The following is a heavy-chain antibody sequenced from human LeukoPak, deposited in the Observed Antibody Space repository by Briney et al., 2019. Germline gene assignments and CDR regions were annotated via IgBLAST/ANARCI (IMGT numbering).Heavy chain of an antibody. J-gene: IGHJ4*02. D-gene: IGHD5-18*01. CDR1: GDSVSSKNAA. CDR2: TYYRSKWYN. CDR3: ARTAMRVVDS. Sequence: SQTLSPTCAISGDSVSSKNAAWNWIRQSPSRGLEWLGRTYYRSKWYNEYAVSVKSRVTINPDTSKNQFSLQLNSMTPEDTAVYYCARTAMRVVDSWGQGTLVTVSS. V-gene: IGHV6-1*01.